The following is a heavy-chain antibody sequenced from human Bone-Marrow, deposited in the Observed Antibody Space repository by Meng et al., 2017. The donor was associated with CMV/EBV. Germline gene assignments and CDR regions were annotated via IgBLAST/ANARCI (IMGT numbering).Heavy chain of an antibody. CDR1: AFIFSDFP. J-gene: IGHJ4*02. V-gene: IGHV3-23*01. CDR2: ISTDSTGT. Sequence: EVQVLESGGDLVQPGGSLRLSCAASAFIFSDFPMSWVRQAPGKGLEWISSISTDSTGTYYADSVKGRFTISRDNSKGTLYLQMHSLRAEDTALYYCARRDSRGWYSLDSWGQGTLVTVSS. D-gene: IGHD6-19*01. CDR3: ARRDSRGWYSLDS.